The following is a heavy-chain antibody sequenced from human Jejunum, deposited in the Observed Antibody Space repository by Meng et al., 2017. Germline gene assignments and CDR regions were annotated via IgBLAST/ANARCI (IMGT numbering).Heavy chain of an antibody. J-gene: IGHJ4*02. V-gene: IGHV3-11*01. D-gene: IGHD6-6*01. CDR2: ISNTGSIT. CDR3: TTVSSSSLGY. Sequence: GESLKISCAASGFSFSDYLMTWIRQAPGKGLEWLSYISNTGSITYHAGSVKGRFSISRDNAKNSLYLQMNSLRPEDTAVYYCTTVSSSSLGYWGQGTLVTVSS. CDR1: GFSFSDYL.